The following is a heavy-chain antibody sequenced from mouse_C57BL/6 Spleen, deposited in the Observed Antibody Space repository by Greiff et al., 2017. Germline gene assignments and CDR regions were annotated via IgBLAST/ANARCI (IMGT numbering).Heavy chain of an antibody. J-gene: IGHJ3*01. CDR3: AREEGDYSAWFAY. V-gene: IGHV1-53*01. CDR1: GYTFTSYW. Sequence: QVQLQQPGTELVKPGASVKLSCTASGYTFTSYWMHWVKQRPGQGLEWIGNINPSNGGTNYNEKFKSKATLTVDKSSSTAYMQLSSLTSEDSAVYYCAREEGDYSAWFAYWGQGTLVTVSA. CDR2: INPSNGGT. D-gene: IGHD1-1*01.